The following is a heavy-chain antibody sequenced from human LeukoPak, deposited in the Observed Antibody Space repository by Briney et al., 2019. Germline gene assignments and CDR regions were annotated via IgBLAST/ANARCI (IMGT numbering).Heavy chain of an antibody. CDR1: GFTVSSNY. CDR2: IYSGGST. V-gene: IGHV3-53*01. CDR3: ARGWTDYYYVSSGYSYWFDP. Sequence: GGSLRLSCAASGFTVSSNYMSWVRQAPGKGLEWVSVIYSGGSTYYADSVKGRFTISRDNSKNTLYLQMNSLRAEDTAVYYCARGWTDYYYVSSGYSYWFDPWGQGTLVTVSS. J-gene: IGHJ5*02. D-gene: IGHD3-22*01.